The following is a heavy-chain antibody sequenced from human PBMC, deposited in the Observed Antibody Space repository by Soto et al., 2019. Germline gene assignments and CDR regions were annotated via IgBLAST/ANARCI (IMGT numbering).Heavy chain of an antibody. CDR2: IRSKAYGGTT. V-gene: IGHV3-49*05. J-gene: IGHJ1*01. CDR3: TRGYGGNSYFQH. CDR1: GFTFGDYA. D-gene: IGHD2-21*02. Sequence: EVQLVESGGGLVKPGRSLRLSCTASGFTFGDYAMSWFLQAPGKGLEWVGFIRSKAYGGTTEYAASVKGRFTISRDDSKSIAYLQMNSLKTEDTAVYYFTRGYGGNSYFQHWGQGTLVTVSS.